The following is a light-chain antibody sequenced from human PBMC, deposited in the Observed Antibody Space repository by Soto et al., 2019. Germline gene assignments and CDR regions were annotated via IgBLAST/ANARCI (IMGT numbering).Light chain of an antibody. V-gene: IGKV1-5*01. CDR2: DAS. J-gene: IGKJ1*01. CDR1: QSISDW. Sequence: DIQMTQSPSTLSASVGDRVTITCRASQSISDWLAWFQLKPGKAPKLLIYDASSLESGVASRFSGSGSGTEFTLTISSLQPDDFATYYCQQYNNYSTFGQGTKVDIK. CDR3: QQYNNYST.